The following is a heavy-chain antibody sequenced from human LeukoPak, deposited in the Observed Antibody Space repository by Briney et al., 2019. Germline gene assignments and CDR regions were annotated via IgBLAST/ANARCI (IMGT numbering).Heavy chain of an antibody. CDR3: ARGRPLYGSGSYLAY. V-gene: IGHV4-34*01. J-gene: IGHJ4*02. CDR2: INHSGST. CDR1: GGSFSGYY. D-gene: IGHD3-10*01. Sequence: KPSETLSLTCAVYGGSFSGYYWSWIRQPPGKGLEWIGEINHSGSTNYNPSLKSRVTISVDTSKNQFSLKLSSVTAADTAVYYCARGRPLYGSGSYLAYWGQGTLVTVSS.